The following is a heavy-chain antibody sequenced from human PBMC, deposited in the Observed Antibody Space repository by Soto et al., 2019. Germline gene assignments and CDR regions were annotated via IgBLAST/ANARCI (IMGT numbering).Heavy chain of an antibody. Sequence: SETLSLTCAVYGGSFSGYYWSWIRQPPGKGLEWIGEINHSGSTNYNPSLKSRVTISVDTSKNQFSLKLSSVTAADTAVYYCARGGMTTVTTFDYWGQGTLVTVS. J-gene: IGHJ4*02. CDR1: GGSFSGYY. V-gene: IGHV4-34*01. CDR2: INHSGST. CDR3: ARGGMTTVTTFDY. D-gene: IGHD4-17*01.